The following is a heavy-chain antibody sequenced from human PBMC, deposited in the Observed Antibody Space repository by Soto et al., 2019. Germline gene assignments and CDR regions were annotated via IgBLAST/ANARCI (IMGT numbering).Heavy chain of an antibody. V-gene: IGHV4-30-2*01. CDR1: GGSISSGGYS. J-gene: IGHJ5*02. Sequence: SETLSLTCAVSGGSISSGGYSWSRIRQPPGKGLEWIGYIYHSGSTYYNPSLKSRVTISVDRSKNQFSLKLSSVTAADTAVYYCARGGTMIPTHLDPWAQGTLLTVSS. D-gene: IGHD3-22*01. CDR3: ARGGTMIPTHLDP. CDR2: IYHSGST.